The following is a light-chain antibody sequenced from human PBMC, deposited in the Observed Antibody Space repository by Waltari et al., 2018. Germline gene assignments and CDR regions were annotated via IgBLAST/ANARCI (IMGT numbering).Light chain of an antibody. Sequence: LVLPKSPPPPPPLGPPVNPTPPRPRGHTTSATQCLNQHSEKGPRFLMKLDGDGSHNKGDGIPDRFSGSSSGGERYLTIASLQSEDEADYYCQTWGPGIRVFGGGTKVTVL. CDR2: LDGDGSH. CDR1: RGHTTSA. V-gene: IGLV4-69*01. J-gene: IGLJ3*02. CDR3: QTWGPGIRV.